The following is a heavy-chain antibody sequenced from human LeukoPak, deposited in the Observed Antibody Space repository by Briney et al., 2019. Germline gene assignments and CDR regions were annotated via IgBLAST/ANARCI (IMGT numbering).Heavy chain of an antibody. Sequence: PSETLSLTCAVYGGSFSGYYWSWIRQPPGKGREWIGEINHSGSTNYNPSLKSRVTISVDTSKNQFSLKLSSVTAADTAVYYCAGYGDYDAPSVDYWGQGTLVTVSS. CDR2: INHSGST. CDR3: AGYGDYDAPSVDY. CDR1: GGSFSGYY. V-gene: IGHV4-34*01. J-gene: IGHJ4*02. D-gene: IGHD4-17*01.